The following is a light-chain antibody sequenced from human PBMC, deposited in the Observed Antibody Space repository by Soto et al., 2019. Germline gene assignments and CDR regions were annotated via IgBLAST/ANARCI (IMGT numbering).Light chain of an antibody. Sequence: EIEMTQSPATLSLAPGERVTVSCRASQSVSSFFAWYQQKPGQSPRLLIYDASNRASGIPARFTGSGSGTDFTLTLRSVEPGDSAVSFCQQRGNWWTFGQGTKVDIK. J-gene: IGKJ1*01. CDR2: DAS. CDR3: QQRGNWWT. CDR1: QSVSSF. V-gene: IGKV3-11*01.